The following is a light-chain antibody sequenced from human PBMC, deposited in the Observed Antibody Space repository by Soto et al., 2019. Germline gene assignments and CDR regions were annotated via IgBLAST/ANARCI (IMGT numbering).Light chain of an antibody. Sequence: HSVLTQPPSASGTPGQTVTISCSGSNSNIASYSVYWYQQLPGTAPKLLIYENDQRPSGVPDRFSGSKSDTSASLAIAGLRSGDEADYYCAAWDDSLTILFGGGTKVTVL. V-gene: IGLV1-47*01. CDR1: NSNIASYS. CDR3: AAWDDSLTIL. J-gene: IGLJ2*01. CDR2: END.